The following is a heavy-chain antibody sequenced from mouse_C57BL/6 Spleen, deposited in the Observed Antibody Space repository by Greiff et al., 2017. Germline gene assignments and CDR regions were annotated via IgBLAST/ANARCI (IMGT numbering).Heavy chain of an antibody. J-gene: IGHJ4*01. CDR3: ARGSSITTVVANYAMDY. D-gene: IGHD1-1*01. V-gene: IGHV1-72*01. CDR1: GYTFTSYW. Sequence: QVQLQQPGAELVKPGASVKLSCKASGYTFTSYWMHWVKQRPGRGLEWIGRIDPNSGGTKYNEKFKSKATLTVDKPSSTAYMQLSSLTSEDSAVYYCARGSSITTVVANYAMDYWGQGTSVTVSS. CDR2: IDPNSGGT.